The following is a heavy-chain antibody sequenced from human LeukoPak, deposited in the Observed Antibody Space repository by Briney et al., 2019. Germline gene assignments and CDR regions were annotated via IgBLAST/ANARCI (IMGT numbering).Heavy chain of an antibody. Sequence: SETLSLTCTVSGGSISSYYWNWIRQPPGKGLEWIGYIYNSGSTNYNPSLKSRVTISVDTSNNQFSLNLSSVTAADTAVYYCAWEDLLESSSGAFDIWGQGTMVTVSS. J-gene: IGHJ3*02. D-gene: IGHD6-6*01. CDR2: IYNSGST. CDR1: GGSISSYY. CDR3: AWEDLLESSSGAFDI. V-gene: IGHV4-59*08.